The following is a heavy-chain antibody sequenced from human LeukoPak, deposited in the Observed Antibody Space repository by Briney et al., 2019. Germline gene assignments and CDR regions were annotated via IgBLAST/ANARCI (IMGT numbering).Heavy chain of an antibody. D-gene: IGHD2-15*01. CDR2: INTDTGNP. Sequence: GASVKGSCKASGYSFTNYAMNWVRQAPGQGLEWMGWINTDTGNPTYAQGFTGRFVFSLDTSVSTAYLQISSLKAEDTAVYYCARGSGGYCSGGSCSTDFDYWGQGTLVTVSS. CDR3: ARGSGGYCSGGSCSTDFDY. V-gene: IGHV7-4-1*02. J-gene: IGHJ4*02. CDR1: GYSFTNYA.